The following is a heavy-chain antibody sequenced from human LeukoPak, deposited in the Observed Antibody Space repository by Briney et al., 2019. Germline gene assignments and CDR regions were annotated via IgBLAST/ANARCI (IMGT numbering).Heavy chain of an antibody. V-gene: IGHV1-46*01. J-gene: IGHJ2*01. Sequence: ASVKVSCKASGGTFSSYAISWVRQAPGQGLEWMGIINPSGGSTSYAQKFQGRVTMTRDTSTSTVYMELSSLRSEDTAVYYCARDVRQQPVGFDLWGRGTLVTVSS. CDR3: ARDVRQQPVGFDL. CDR2: INPSGGST. D-gene: IGHD6-13*01. CDR1: GGTFSSYA.